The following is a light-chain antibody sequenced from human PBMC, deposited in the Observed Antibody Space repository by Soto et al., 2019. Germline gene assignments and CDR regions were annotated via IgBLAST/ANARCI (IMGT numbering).Light chain of an antibody. CDR1: QTVSSK. CDR2: DTS. J-gene: IGKJ1*01. CDR3: HQRKSWPRT. V-gene: IGKV3-11*01. Sequence: EIVLTQSPATLSSSQGQRPTHSCRASQTVSSKLAWYQHKPGQAPRLLIYDTSTRATGIPARFSGSGSGTDFTLTISSLEPEDFAVYYCHQRKSWPRTFGQGTKVDIK.